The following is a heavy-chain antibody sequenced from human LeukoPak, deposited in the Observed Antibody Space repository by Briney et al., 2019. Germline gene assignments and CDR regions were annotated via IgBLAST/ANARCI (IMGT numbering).Heavy chain of an antibody. CDR3: AGNVVVAAFQDNYFDY. CDR2: IYYSGST. V-gene: IGHV4-59*01. CDR1: GGSISSYY. J-gene: IGHJ4*02. D-gene: IGHD2-15*01. Sequence: PSETLSLTCTVSGGSISSYYWSWLRQPPGKGLEWMGYIYYSGSTNYNPSLKSRVTISVDTSKNQFSLKLSSVTAADTAVYYCAGNVVVAAFQDNYFDYWGQGTLVTVSS.